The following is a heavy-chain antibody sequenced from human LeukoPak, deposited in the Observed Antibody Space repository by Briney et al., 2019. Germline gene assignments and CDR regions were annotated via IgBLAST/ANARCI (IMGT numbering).Heavy chain of an antibody. D-gene: IGHD1-20*01. J-gene: IGHJ4*02. CDR2: ISTSSTYI. Sequence: GGSLRLSCAASGFTFSSYAMNWVRQAPGKGLEWVSSISTSSTYIYYADSVKGRFTISRDNAKNSLYLQMNSLRAEDTAVYYCARDPPFIIGTTFFDYWGQGTLVTVSS. CDR1: GFTFSSYA. V-gene: IGHV3-21*01. CDR3: ARDPPFIIGTTFFDY.